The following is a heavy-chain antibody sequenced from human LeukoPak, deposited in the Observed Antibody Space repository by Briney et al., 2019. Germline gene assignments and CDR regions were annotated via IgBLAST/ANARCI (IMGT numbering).Heavy chain of an antibody. V-gene: IGHV3-48*01. CDR1: GFTFSSYS. D-gene: IGHD5-18*01. J-gene: IGHJ4*02. Sequence: GGSLRLSCAASGFTFSSYSMNWVRQAPGKGLEWVSYISSSSSTIYYADSVKGRFTISRDNAKNSLYLQMNSLRAEDTAVYYCARPRGYSYGAFDYWGQGPWSPSPQ. CDR2: ISSSSSTI. CDR3: ARPRGYSYGAFDY.